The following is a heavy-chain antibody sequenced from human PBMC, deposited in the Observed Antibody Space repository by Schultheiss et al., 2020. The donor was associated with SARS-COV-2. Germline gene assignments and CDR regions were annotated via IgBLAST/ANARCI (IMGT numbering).Heavy chain of an antibody. CDR1: GFTFSTYN. V-gene: IGHV3-15*07. D-gene: IGHD1-7*01. CDR3: ARDLRNCLDY. J-gene: IGHJ4*02. Sequence: GESLKISCAASGFTFSTYNMHWVRQAPGKGLEWVGRIKSKTDGGTTDYAAPVKGRFTISRDDSKNTLYLQMNSLRAEDTAVYYCARDLRNCLDYWGQGTLVTVSS. CDR2: IKSKTDGGTT.